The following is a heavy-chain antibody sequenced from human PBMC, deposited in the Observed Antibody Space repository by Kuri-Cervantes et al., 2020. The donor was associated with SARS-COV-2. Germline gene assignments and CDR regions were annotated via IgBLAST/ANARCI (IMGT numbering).Heavy chain of an antibody. CDR1: GGSISSYY. J-gene: IGHJ5*02. CDR2: INHSGST. V-gene: IGHV4-34*01. D-gene: IGHD3-16*01. Sequence: SETLSLTCTVSGGSISSYYWSWIRQPPGKGLEWIGEINHSGSTNYNPSLKSRVTISVDTSKNQFSLKLSSVTAADTAVYYCARELIYDYVWGSPRKCWFDPWGQGTLVTVSS. CDR3: ARELIYDYVWGSPRKCWFDP.